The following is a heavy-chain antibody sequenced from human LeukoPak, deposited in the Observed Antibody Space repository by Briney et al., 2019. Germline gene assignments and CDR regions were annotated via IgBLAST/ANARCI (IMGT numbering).Heavy chain of an antibody. V-gene: IGHV4-61*09. CDR3: ARLEREGGGSPKYFQH. CDR2: IYTSGST. J-gene: IGHJ1*01. D-gene: IGHD3-16*01. CDR1: GGSISSGSYY. Sequence: PSETLSFTCTVSGGSISSGSYYWSWIRQPAGKGLEWIGHIYTSGSTNYNPSLQSRVTISVDTSKNQFSLKLSSVTAADTAVYYCARLEREGGGSPKYFQHWGQGTLVTVSS.